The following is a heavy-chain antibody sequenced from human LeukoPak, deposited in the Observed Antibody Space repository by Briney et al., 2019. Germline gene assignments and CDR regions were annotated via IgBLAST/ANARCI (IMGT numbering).Heavy chain of an antibody. D-gene: IGHD3-3*01. J-gene: IGHJ4*02. CDR2: ISAHTGKS. CDR1: GYTFSIYG. Sequence: ASVKVSCKASGYTFSIYGITWVRQAPGQGLGWMGWISAHTGKSDYAQKFQNRVTMTADTATSTAYMELRSLGSDDTAVYYCARDGKGRFDFRENDYWGQGTLVTVSS. V-gene: IGHV1-18*01. CDR3: ARDGKGRFDFRENDY.